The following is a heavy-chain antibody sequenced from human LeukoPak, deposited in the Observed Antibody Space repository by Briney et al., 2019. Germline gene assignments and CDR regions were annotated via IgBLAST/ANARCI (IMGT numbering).Heavy chain of an antibody. Sequence: GGSLRLSCAASGFTFSSYAMHWVRQAPGKGLEWVAVISYDGSNKYYADSVKGRFTISRDNSKNTLYLQMNSLRAEDTAMYYCARPTTPYSGSYFDYWGQGTLVTVSS. J-gene: IGHJ4*02. V-gene: IGHV3-30-3*01. CDR1: GFTFSSYA. CDR3: ARPTTPYSGSYFDY. D-gene: IGHD1-26*01. CDR2: ISYDGSNK.